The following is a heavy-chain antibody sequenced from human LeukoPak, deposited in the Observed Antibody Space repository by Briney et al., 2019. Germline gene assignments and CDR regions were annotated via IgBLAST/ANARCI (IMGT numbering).Heavy chain of an antibody. V-gene: IGHV3-30-3*01. J-gene: IGHJ6*02. CDR3: ARDRPHYCSSTSCYYYGMDV. Sequence: GGSLRLSCAASGFTFNSYAMHWARQAPGKGLEWVAVISYDGSNKYYADSVKGRFTVSRDNSKNTLYLQMNSLRAEDTAVYYCARDRPHYCSSTSCYYYGMDVWGQGTTVTVSS. D-gene: IGHD2-2*01. CDR2: ISYDGSNK. CDR1: GFTFNSYA.